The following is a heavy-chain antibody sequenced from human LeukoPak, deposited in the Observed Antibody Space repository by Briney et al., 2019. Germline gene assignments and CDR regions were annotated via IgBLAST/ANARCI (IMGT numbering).Heavy chain of an antibody. J-gene: IGHJ4*02. CDR1: GFAFSSYS. V-gene: IGHV3-48*01. CDR2: ISSSSSTI. D-gene: IGHD3-3*01. Sequence: GGSLRLSCAASGFAFSSYSMNWVRQAPGKGLEWVSYISSSSSTIYYADSVKGRFTISRDNAKNSLYLQMNSLRAEDAAVYYCAREYYDFWSGYYGLGYWGQGTPVTVSS. CDR3: AREYYDFWSGYYGLGY.